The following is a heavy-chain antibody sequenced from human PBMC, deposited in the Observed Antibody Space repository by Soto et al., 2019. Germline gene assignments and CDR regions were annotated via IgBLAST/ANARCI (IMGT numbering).Heavy chain of an antibody. D-gene: IGHD2-2*02. V-gene: IGHV4-59*01. CDR1: GGSISSYY. CDR2: IYYSGRT. Sequence: PSETRSLTCTVSGGSISSYYWSWIRQPPGKGLEWIGYIYYSGRTNYNPSLKSRVTISVDTSKNQFSLKLSSVTAADTAVYYCARGYCSSTSCYIWDNWFDPWGQGTLVTVS. J-gene: IGHJ5*02. CDR3: ARGYCSSTSCYIWDNWFDP.